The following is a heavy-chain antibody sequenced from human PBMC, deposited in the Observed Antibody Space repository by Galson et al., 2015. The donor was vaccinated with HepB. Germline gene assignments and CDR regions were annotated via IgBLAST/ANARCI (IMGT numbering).Heavy chain of an antibody. Sequence: SVKVSCKASGYTFTRYYIHWVRQAPGQGLEWLGIINPSGGSTSYAQKFQGRVTMASDTSTSTVYMKLSSLRSEDTAVYYCARNAYYYGSGSYYSSPMDVWGQGTTVTVSS. CDR1: GYTFTRYY. D-gene: IGHD3-10*01. V-gene: IGHV1-46*03. CDR3: ARNAYYYGSGSYYSSPMDV. CDR2: INPSGGST. J-gene: IGHJ6*02.